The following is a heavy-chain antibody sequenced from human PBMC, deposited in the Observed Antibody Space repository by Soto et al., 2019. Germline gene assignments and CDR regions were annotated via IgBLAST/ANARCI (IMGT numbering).Heavy chain of an antibody. CDR3: ASNAVYCTNGVCYTGDYYYYYGMDV. CDR2: IIPIFGTA. CDR1: GGTFSSYA. Sequence: QVQLVQSGAEVKKPGSSVKVSCKASGGTFSSYAISWVRQAPGQGLEWMGGIIPIFGTANYAQKFQGRVTITADESTSTAYMELSSLRSEDTAVYYCASNAVYCTNGVCYTGDYYYYYGMDVWGQGTTVTVSS. V-gene: IGHV1-69*01. J-gene: IGHJ6*02. D-gene: IGHD2-8*01.